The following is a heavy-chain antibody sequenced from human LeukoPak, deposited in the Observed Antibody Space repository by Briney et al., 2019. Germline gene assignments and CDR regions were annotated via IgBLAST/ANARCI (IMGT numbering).Heavy chain of an antibody. Sequence: GGSLRLSCAASGFTFDDYAMHWVRQAPGKGLEWVSGTSWNSGSIGYADSVKGRFTISRDNAKNSLYLQMNSLRAEDTAVYYCAGYDYGDKDAFDIWGQGTMVTVSS. V-gene: IGHV3-9*01. D-gene: IGHD4-17*01. CDR1: GFTFDDYA. CDR3: AGYDYGDKDAFDI. J-gene: IGHJ3*02. CDR2: TSWNSGSI.